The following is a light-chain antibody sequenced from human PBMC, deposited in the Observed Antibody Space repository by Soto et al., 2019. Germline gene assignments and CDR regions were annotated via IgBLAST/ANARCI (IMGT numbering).Light chain of an antibody. CDR1: SSDVGGYNY. CDR2: EVR. V-gene: IGLV2-14*01. CDR3: SSYTSSSTVV. J-gene: IGLJ2*01. Sequence: QSALTQPASVSGSPGQSITISCTGTSSDVGGYNYVSWYQQHPGKAPKLMIYEVRNRPSGVSNRFSGSKSGNTASLTISGLQAEDEAHYYCSSYTSSSTVVFGGGTKLTVL.